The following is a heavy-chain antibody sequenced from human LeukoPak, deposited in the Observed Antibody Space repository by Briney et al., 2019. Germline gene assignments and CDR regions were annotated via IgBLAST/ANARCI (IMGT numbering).Heavy chain of an antibody. V-gene: IGHV1-69*13. CDR2: IIPIFGTA. D-gene: IGHD3-22*01. CDR1: GYTFTSYY. CDR3: ARALDYYDSRIPDYYYYYGMDV. J-gene: IGHJ6*02. Sequence: ASVKVSCKASGYTFTSYYMHWVRQAPGQGLEWMGGIIPIFGTANYAQKFQGRVTITADESTSTAYMELSSLRSEDTAVSYCARALDYYDSRIPDYYYYYGMDVWGQGTTVTVSS.